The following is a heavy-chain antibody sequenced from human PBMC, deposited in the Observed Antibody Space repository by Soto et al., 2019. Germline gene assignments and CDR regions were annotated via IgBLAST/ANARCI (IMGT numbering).Heavy chain of an antibody. Sequence: EVQVVESGGGLVKPGGSLRLSCNFTFSMYSMNWVRQAPGKGLEWVASISSGAAYIKYADSVQGRFTISRDNAKNSLSMQMNSLRVEDTAVYFCTRDEGGSYDSWFHPWGQGTLVTVSS. CDR2: ISSGAAYI. CDR3: TRDEGGSYDSWFHP. V-gene: IGHV3-21*01. D-gene: IGHD1-26*01. J-gene: IGHJ5*02. CDR1: TFSMYS.